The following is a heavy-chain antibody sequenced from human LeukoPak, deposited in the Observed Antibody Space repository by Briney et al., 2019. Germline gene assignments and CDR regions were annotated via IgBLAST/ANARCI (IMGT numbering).Heavy chain of an antibody. Sequence: GASVKVSCKASGSTFTGYYLYWVRQAPGQGLEWMGWIHPSSGVTNYAQKFQGRVTLTRDMSISTVYMEMSSLRSDDTAVYYCATPISEAAVLDYWGQGTLVTVSS. CDR3: ATPISEAAVLDY. D-gene: IGHD2-15*01. V-gene: IGHV1-2*02. CDR1: GSTFTGYY. CDR2: IHPSSGVT. J-gene: IGHJ4*02.